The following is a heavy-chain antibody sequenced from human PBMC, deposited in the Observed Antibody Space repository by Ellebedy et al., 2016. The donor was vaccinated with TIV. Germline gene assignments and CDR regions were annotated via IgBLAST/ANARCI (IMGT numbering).Heavy chain of an antibody. CDR3: ARLRQSRDRSHWYFDL. CDR2: IFMSGST. D-gene: IGHD1-14*01. J-gene: IGHJ2*01. V-gene: IGHV4-4*07. CDR1: GGSFSSYY. Sequence: SETLSLTXTVSGGSFSSYYWSWIRQSAGKGLEWIGRIFMSGSTTYNPSLKNRVTTSVDASTTQLSLNLSSVTAADTAVYFCARLRQSRDRSHWYFDLWGRGTLVTVSS.